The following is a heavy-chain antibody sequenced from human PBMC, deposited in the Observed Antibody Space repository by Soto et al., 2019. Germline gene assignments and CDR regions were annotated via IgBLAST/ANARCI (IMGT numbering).Heavy chain of an antibody. J-gene: IGHJ6*02. CDR2: ISYDGSNK. V-gene: IGHV3-30-3*01. CDR3: ARDQSRTYDYVWGSYRPYYYGMDV. D-gene: IGHD3-16*02. Sequence: QVQLVESGGGVVQPGRSLRLSCAASGFTFSSYAMHWVRQAPGKGLEWEAVISYDGSNKYYADSVKGRFTISRDNSKNTLYLQMNSLRAEDTAVYYCARDQSRTYDYVWGSYRPYYYGMDVWGQGTTVTVSS. CDR1: GFTFSSYA.